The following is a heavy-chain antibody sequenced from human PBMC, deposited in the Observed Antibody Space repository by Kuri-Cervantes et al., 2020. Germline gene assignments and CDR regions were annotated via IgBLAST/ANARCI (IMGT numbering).Heavy chain of an antibody. V-gene: IGHV3-21*01. D-gene: IGHD3-3*01. J-gene: IGHJ4*02. CDR1: GFTFSCYS. Sequence: GESLKISCAASGFTFSCYSMNWVRQAPGKGLEWVSSISSSSSYIYYADSVKGRFTISRDNSENTLYLQMNSLRAEDTAVYYCARARTFGVVISYWGQGTLVTVSS. CDR2: ISSSSSYI. CDR3: ARARTFGVVISY.